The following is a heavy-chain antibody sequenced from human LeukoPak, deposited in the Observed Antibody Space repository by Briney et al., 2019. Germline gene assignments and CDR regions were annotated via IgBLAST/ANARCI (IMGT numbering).Heavy chain of an antibody. CDR2: IHPNRGGT. CDR1: GYTFTGYY. D-gene: IGHD6-6*01. V-gene: IGHV1-2*02. J-gene: IGHJ4*02. Sequence: SVKVSCKSCGYTFTGYYMHWLRQPAGQGVEWMGWIHPNRGGTNYAQKFQGRVTMPLETPSRTAYMEPSRRTSDDTAGFYCPGERTLAARPAFDYWGQRSLVT. CDR3: PGERTLAARPAFDY.